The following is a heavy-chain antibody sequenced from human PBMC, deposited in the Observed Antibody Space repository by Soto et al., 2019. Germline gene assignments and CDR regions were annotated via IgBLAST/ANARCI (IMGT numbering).Heavy chain of an antibody. V-gene: IGHV1-18*01. CDR2: ISAYNGNT. CDR1: GYTFTSYG. Sequence: QVQLVQSGAEVKKPGASVKVSGKASGYTFTSYGISGVRQAPGQGREWMGWISAYNGNTNYAQKLQGRVTMTTDPSTTTAYMELTSLRSDDTAVYYSARDPSFRSDYWGQGTLVTVSS. J-gene: IGHJ4*02. CDR3: ARDPSFRSDY.